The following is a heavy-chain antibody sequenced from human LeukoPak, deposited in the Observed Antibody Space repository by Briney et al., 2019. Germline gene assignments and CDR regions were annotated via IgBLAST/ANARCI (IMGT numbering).Heavy chain of an antibody. CDR1: ADSISGYY. D-gene: IGHD1-26*01. Sequence: SETLSLTCTVSADSISGYYWTWIRQPPGEGLEWIGYIFYSGTTNYNPSIKSRVTTSVATPKKQSSLKLSSVTAAEQAVYYCGSGSPLGFDYWGQGTLVTVSS. CDR3: GSGSPLGFDY. V-gene: IGHV4-59*01. CDR2: IFYSGTT. J-gene: IGHJ4*02.